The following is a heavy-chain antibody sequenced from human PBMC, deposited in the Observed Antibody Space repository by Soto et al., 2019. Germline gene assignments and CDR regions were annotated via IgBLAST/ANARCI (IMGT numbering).Heavy chain of an antibody. J-gene: IGHJ6*02. Sequence: KAGGSLRLSCAASGFTVSNAWMSWVRQAPGKGLEWVGRIKSKTDGGTTDYAAPVKGRFTISRDDSKNTLYLQMNSLKTEVTAVYYCTTAAGGYSSSWYSWCHYYYYGMDVWGQGTTVTVCS. CDR2: IKSKTDGGTT. CDR1: GFTVSNAW. CDR3: TTAAGGYSSSWYSWCHYYYYGMDV. V-gene: IGHV3-15*01. D-gene: IGHD6-13*01.